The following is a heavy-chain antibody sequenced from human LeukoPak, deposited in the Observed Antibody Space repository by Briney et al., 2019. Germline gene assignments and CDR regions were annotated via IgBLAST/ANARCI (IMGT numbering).Heavy chain of an antibody. J-gene: IGHJ4*02. Sequence: GGSLRLSCAASGFTFSNYAMSWVRQAPGKGLEWVSAISGSGGNTNYADSVRGRFTISRDKSKNTLYLQMNSLRAEDTAVYYCARREGSTTGRFDYWGQGTLVTVSS. CDR2: ISGSGGNT. CDR3: ARREGSTTGRFDY. CDR1: GFTFSNYA. D-gene: IGHD1-26*01. V-gene: IGHV3-23*01.